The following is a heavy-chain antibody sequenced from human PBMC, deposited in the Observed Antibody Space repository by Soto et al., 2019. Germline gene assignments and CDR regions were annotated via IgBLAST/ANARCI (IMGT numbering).Heavy chain of an antibody. J-gene: IGHJ3*02. D-gene: IGHD6-13*01. Sequence: PGESLKISCKVSGYSFTSYWIGWVRQMPGKGLEWMGRIDPSDSYTNYSPSFQGHVTISADKSISTAYLQWSSLKASDTAMYYCASNIAAAGIQAFDIWGQGTMVTVSS. V-gene: IGHV5-10-1*01. CDR1: GYSFTSYW. CDR2: IDPSDSYT. CDR3: ASNIAAAGIQAFDI.